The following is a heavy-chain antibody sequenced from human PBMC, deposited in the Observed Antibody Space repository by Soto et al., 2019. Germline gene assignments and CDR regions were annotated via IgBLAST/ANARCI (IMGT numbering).Heavy chain of an antibody. CDR3: ARGELELRTLWFDP. V-gene: IGHV6-1*01. CDR2: TYYKSKWYN. D-gene: IGHD1-7*01. Sequence: PSQTLSLTCAISGDSVSSNSAAWNWIRQSPSRGLEWLGRTYYKSKWYNDYAVSVKSRITINPDTSKNQFSLQLNSVTPEDTAVYYCARGELELRTLWFDPWGQGTLVTVSS. CDR1: GDSVSSNSAA. J-gene: IGHJ5*02.